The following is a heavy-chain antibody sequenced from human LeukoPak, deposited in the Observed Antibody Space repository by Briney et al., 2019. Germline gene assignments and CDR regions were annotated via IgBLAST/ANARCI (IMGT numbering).Heavy chain of an antibody. CDR2: ISGSGSYI. J-gene: IGHJ5*02. CDR1: GFTFSSYS. Sequence: GGSLRLSCAVSGFTFSSYSMNWVRQAPGKGLEWVSSISGSGSYIYYADSVKGRFTISRDNAKNSLFLQMNSLRVGDTAVYYCAREIGKGWFDPWGQGTLVTVSS. D-gene: IGHD1-14*01. V-gene: IGHV3-21*01. CDR3: AREIGKGWFDP.